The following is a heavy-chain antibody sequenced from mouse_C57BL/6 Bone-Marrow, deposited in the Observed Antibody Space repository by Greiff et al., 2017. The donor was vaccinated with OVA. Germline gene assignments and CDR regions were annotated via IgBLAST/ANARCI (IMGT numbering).Heavy chain of an antibody. D-gene: IGHD1-1*01. CDR1: GYTFTSYW. J-gene: IGHJ3*01. CDR3: ARSSYYYGSSPFAY. V-gene: IGHV1-50*01. Sequence: QVQLKQPGAELVKPGASVKLSCKASGYTFTSYWMQWVKQRPGQGLEWIGEIDPSDSYTNYNQKFKGKATLTVDTSSSTAYMQLSSLTSEDSAVYYCARSSYYYGSSPFAYWGQGTLVTVSA. CDR2: IDPSDSYT.